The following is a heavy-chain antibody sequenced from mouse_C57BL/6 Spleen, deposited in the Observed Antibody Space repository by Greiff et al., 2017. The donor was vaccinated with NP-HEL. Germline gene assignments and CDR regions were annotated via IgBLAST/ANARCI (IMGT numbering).Heavy chain of an antibody. CDR2: IYPRSGNT. J-gene: IGHJ1*03. D-gene: IGHD1-1*01. CDR1: GYTFTSYG. V-gene: IGHV1-81*01. Sequence: VQLQQSGAELARPGASVKLSCKASGYTFTSYGISWVKQRTGQGLEWIGEIYPRSGNTYYNEKFKGKATLTADKSPSTAYMELRSLTSEDSAVYFCARAPTVVAPYWYFDVWGTGTTVTVSS. CDR3: ARAPTVVAPYWYFDV.